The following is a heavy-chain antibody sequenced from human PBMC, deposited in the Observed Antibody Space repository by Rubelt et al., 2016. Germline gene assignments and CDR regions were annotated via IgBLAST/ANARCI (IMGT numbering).Heavy chain of an antibody. D-gene: IGHD2-15*01. CDR2: INSNGTTT. V-gene: IGHV3-74*01. Sequence: EMLLVESGGGLVQPGGSLRLSCAASGFTFSHYWMHWVRQAPGKGLVWVSRINSNGTTTDYADSVKGRFTISRDNAKNTLDLQMDSLRVEDTAVYYCARGTLVGGGQGTLVTVSS. CDR3: ARGTLVG. CDR1: GFTFSHYW. J-gene: IGHJ4*02.